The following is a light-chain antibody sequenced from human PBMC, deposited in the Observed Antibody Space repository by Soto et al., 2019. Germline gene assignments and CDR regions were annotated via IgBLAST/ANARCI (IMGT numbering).Light chain of an antibody. CDR2: EVS. CDR3: SSYSRSSFYV. CDR1: SSDVGGYIY. J-gene: IGLJ1*01. Sequence: QSVLTQPASVSGSPGQSITISCTGTSSDVGGYIYVSWYQQHPGKAPKLMIYEVSNRPSGVSNRFSGSKSGNTASLTISGLQAEDEDDYYCSSYSRSSFYVFGTGTKVTVL. V-gene: IGLV2-14*01.